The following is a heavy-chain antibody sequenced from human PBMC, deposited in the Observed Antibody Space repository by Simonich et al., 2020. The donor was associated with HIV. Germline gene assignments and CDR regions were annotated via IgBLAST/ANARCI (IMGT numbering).Heavy chain of an antibody. D-gene: IGHD2-2*01. Sequence: QVQLQQWGAGLLKPSETLSLTCAVYGGSFSGYYWSWIPQPPGKGLEWIGKINHSGSTNYNPSLKSRVTISVDTSKNQFSLKLSSVTAADTAVYYCARGFYQRLYYFDYWGQGTLVTVSS. CDR1: GGSFSGYY. CDR2: INHSGST. CDR3: ARGFYQRLYYFDY. J-gene: IGHJ4*02. V-gene: IGHV4-34*01.